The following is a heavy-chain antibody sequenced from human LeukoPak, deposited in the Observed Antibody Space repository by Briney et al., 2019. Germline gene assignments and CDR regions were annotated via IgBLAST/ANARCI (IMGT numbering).Heavy chain of an antibody. D-gene: IGHD2-15*01. CDR3: AREAANANSFGY. CDR2: IYSSGMT. CDR1: GFVVSDTY. V-gene: IGHV3-66*01. J-gene: IGHJ4*02. Sequence: PGGSLRLSCAASGFVVSDTYMSWVRQAPGKGLEWVSVIYSSGMTYYADSVKGRFTISRDNSKNTLFLQMDSLRADDTAVYYCAREAANANSFGYWGQGTLLTVSS.